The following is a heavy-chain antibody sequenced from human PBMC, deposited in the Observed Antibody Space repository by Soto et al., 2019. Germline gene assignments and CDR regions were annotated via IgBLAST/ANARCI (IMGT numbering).Heavy chain of an antibody. CDR1: GYTFTNFG. J-gene: IGHJ4*02. D-gene: IGHD3-16*01. Sequence: QVQLVQSGAEVKKPGASVKVSCTASGYTFTNFGISWVRQAPGQGLEWMGWISAYDGNTNYAHNFQGSGTMTTDTSTSTADMELRSLRSDATAVYYCARGGTPIDYCGQGTLVTVSS. CDR3: ARGGTPIDY. V-gene: IGHV1-18*01. CDR2: ISAYDGNT.